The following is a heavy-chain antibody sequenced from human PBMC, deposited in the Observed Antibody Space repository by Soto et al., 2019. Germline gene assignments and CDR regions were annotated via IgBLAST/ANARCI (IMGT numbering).Heavy chain of an antibody. D-gene: IGHD6-13*01. CDR3: ARDYTKDSSSRFGYYYYYGMDV. J-gene: IGHJ6*02. CDR1: GLAFTSCC. V-gene: IGHV1-18*01. Sequence: GASVELSWKASGLAFTSCCRRCVRQAPGKRLEWMGWISAYNGNTNYAQKLQGRVTMTTDTSTSTAYMELRSLRSDDTAVYYCARDYTKDSSSRFGYYYYYGMDVWGQGTTVTVSS. CDR2: ISAYNGNT.